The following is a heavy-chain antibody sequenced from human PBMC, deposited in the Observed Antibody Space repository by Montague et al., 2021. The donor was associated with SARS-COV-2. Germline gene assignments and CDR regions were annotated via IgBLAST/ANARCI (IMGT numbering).Heavy chain of an antibody. CDR3: ARIPVGSKYYFDF. V-gene: IGHV6-1*01. CDR1: GDSVSSKIPT. J-gene: IGHJ4*02. D-gene: IGHD2-2*01. CDR2: TYYRSKWYN. Sequence: CAISGDSVSSKIPTWNWIRHSPSRGLESLVRTYYRSKWYNDYAESVKSRITIDPDTSKHQFSLHLNSVTPKDTAVYYCARIPVGSKYYFDFWGQGTLVTVSS.